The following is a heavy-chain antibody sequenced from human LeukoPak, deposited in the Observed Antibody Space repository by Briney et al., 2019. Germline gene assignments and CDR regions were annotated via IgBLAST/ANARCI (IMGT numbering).Heavy chain of an antibody. V-gene: IGHV3-74*01. D-gene: IGHD2-2*01. J-gene: IGHJ6*02. CDR1: GFTFSSYW. Sequence: GGSLRLSCAASGFTFSSYWMYWVRQAPGKGLVWVSRINSDGSDTSYADSVQGRFTISRDNSKNTLYLQMNSLRAEDTAVYYCATSASRHCSSTSCYYYYGMDVWGQGTTVTVSS. CDR3: ATSASRHCSSTSCYYYYGMDV. CDR2: INSDGSDT.